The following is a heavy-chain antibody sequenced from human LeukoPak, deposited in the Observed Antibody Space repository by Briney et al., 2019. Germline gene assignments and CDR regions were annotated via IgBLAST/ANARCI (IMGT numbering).Heavy chain of an antibody. CDR3: ARCGYSSGWYLAFDI. V-gene: IGHV1-24*01. CDR1: GYTLTELS. CDR2: FDPEDGET. D-gene: IGHD6-19*01. J-gene: IGHJ3*02. Sequence: GASVKVSCKVSGYTLTELSMHWVRQAPGKGLEWMGGFDPEDGETIYAQKFQGRVTMTEDTSTDTAYMELSSLRSDDTAVYYCARCGYSSGWYLAFDIWGQGTMVTVSS.